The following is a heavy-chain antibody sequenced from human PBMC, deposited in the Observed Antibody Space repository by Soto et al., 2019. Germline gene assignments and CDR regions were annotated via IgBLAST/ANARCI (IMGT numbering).Heavy chain of an antibody. CDR2: IDPSDSYT. J-gene: IGHJ6*02. CDR1: GYSFTIYC. V-gene: IGHV5-10-1*01. CDR3: ARRPLGLLGTHYGMDV. D-gene: IGHD2-21*01. Sequence: LGESLKISCNGSGYSFTIYCISLVLQMPGKGLEWMGRIDPSDSYTNYSPSFQGHVTISADKSISTAYLQWSSLKASDTAMYYCARRPLGLLGTHYGMDVWGQGTTVTVSS.